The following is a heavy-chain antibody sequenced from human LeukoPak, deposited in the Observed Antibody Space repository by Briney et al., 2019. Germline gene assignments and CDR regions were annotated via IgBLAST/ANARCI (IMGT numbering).Heavy chain of an antibody. D-gene: IGHD3-3*01. CDR3: ARVVYDFWSGYYIDY. V-gene: IGHV1-69*13. CDR2: IIPIFGTA. J-gene: IGHJ4*02. CDR1: GGTFSSYA. Sequence: ASVKVSCKASGGTFSSYAISWVRQAPGQGLEWMGGIIPIFGTANYAQKFQGRVTITADESTSTAYMELSSLRSDDTAVYYCARVVYDFWSGYYIDYWGQGTLVTVSS.